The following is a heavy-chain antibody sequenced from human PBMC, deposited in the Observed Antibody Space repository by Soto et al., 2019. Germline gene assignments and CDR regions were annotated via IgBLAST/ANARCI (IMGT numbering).Heavy chain of an antibody. CDR2: IRSKAYGGTT. D-gene: IGHD6-13*01. V-gene: IGHV3-49*05. Sequence: VQLVESGGGLVKPGRSLRLSCTASGFTFGDYAMSWFRQAPGKGLEWVGFIRSKAYGGTTEYAASVKGRFTISRDDSKSIAYLQMNSLKTEDTAVYYCTRGGSSWSRYFDYWGQGTLVTVSS. CDR3: TRGGSSWSRYFDY. J-gene: IGHJ4*02. CDR1: GFTFGDYA.